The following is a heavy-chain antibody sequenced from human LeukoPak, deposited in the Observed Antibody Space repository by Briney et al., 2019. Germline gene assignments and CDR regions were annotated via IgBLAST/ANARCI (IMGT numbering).Heavy chain of an antibody. Sequence: GGSLRLSCAASGFTLSTYTMNWVRQAPGKGLEWVAFIRYDGSNKYYADSVKGRFTISRDNSKNTLYLQMNSLRAEDTAVYYCASPPSARSGSYYSFDYWGQGTLVTVSS. CDR1: GFTLSTYT. J-gene: IGHJ4*02. V-gene: IGHV3-30*02. D-gene: IGHD1-26*01. CDR3: ASPPSARSGSYYSFDY. CDR2: IRYDGSNK.